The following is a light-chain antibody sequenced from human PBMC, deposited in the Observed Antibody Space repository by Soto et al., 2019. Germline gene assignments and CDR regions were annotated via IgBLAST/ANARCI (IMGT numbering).Light chain of an antibody. CDR3: QHYNNWPPRGT. V-gene: IGKV3-15*01. CDR1: QSVSSN. CDR2: GAS. Sequence: EIVMTQSPATLSVSPGERATLSCRASQSVSSNLAWYQQKPGQAPRLLIYGASTRATGIPGRFSGSGSGTEFTLTISSLQAEDFAVYYCQHYNNWPPRGTFGQGTKVEIK. J-gene: IGKJ1*01.